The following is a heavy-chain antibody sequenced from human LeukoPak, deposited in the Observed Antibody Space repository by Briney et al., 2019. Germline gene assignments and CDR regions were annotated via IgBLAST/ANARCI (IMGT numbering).Heavy chain of an antibody. CDR3: ARGRRYCSSTSCLNWFDP. V-gene: IGHV4-39*07. J-gene: IGHJ5*02. CDR2: INHSGST. CDR1: GGSISNSDYY. Sequence: SETLSLTCTVSGGSISNSDYYWSWIRQPPGKGLEWIGEINHSGSTNYNPSLKSRVTISVDTSKNQFSLKLSSVTAADTAVYYCARGRRYCSSTSCLNWFDPWGQGTLVTVSS. D-gene: IGHD2-2*01.